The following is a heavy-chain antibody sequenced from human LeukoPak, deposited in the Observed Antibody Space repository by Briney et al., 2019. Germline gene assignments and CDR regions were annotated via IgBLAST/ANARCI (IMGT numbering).Heavy chain of an antibody. Sequence: GGSLRLSCAASGFTFSSYEMNWVRQAPGKGLEWVSYIRSSGSTIYYADSVKGRFTIYRDNAKNSLYLQMNSLRAEDTAVYYCARVPIFGVVIEYNWFDPWGQGTLVTVSS. CDR1: GFTFSSYE. V-gene: IGHV3-48*03. CDR3: ARVPIFGVVIEYNWFDP. J-gene: IGHJ5*02. D-gene: IGHD3-3*01. CDR2: IRSSGSTI.